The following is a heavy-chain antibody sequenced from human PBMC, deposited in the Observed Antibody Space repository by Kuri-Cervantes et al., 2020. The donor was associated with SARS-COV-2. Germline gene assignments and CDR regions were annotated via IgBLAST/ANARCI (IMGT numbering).Heavy chain of an antibody. D-gene: IGHD2-2*01. CDR2: IKQDGSEK. CDR1: GFTFSSYW. Sequence: LSLTCAASGFTFSSYWMSWVRQAPGKGLEWVANIKQDGSEKYYVDSVKGRFTISRDNAKNSLYLQMNSLRAEDTAVYYCAKDIKSQLPHDAFDIWGQGTMVTVSS. CDR3: AKDIKSQLPHDAFDI. J-gene: IGHJ3*02. V-gene: IGHV3-7*03.